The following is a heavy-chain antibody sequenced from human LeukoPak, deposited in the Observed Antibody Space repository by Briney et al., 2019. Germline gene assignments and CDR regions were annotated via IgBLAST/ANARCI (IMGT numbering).Heavy chain of an antibody. CDR2: ISGSGGST. CDR3: AKSLYSSSWFQRNNWFDP. Sequence: GGSLRLSCAASGFTFDDYGMSWVRQAPGKGLEWVSAISGSGGSTYYADSVKGRFTISRDNSKNTLYLQMNSLRAEDTAVYYCAKSLYSSSWFQRNNWFDPWGQGTLVTVSS. V-gene: IGHV3-23*01. CDR1: GFTFDDYG. D-gene: IGHD6-13*01. J-gene: IGHJ5*02.